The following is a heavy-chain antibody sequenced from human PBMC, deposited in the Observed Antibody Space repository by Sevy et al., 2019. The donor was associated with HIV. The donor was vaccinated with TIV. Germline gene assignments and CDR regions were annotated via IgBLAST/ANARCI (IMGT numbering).Heavy chain of an antibody. V-gene: IGHV4-59*01. CDR3: ARGYSSGWYGYYFDY. D-gene: IGHD6-19*01. CDR2: IYYSGST. J-gene: IGHJ4*02. CDR1: GGSISSYY. Sequence: SETLSLTYTVSGGSISSYYWSWIRQPPGKGLEWIGYIYYSGSTNYNPSLKSRVTISVDTSKNQFSLKLSSVTAADTAVYYCARGYSSGWYGYYFDYWGQGTLVTVSS.